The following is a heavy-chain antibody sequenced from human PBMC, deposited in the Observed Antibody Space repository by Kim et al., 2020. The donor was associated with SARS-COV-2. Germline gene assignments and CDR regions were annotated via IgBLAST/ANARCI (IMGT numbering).Heavy chain of an antibody. Sequence: GSTYYADSVKGRFTISRDNSKNTLYLQMNSLRAEDTAVYYCGQLLSFSDYWGQGTLVTVSS. CDR3: GQLLSFSDY. D-gene: IGHD1-26*01. V-gene: IGHV3-23*01. CDR2: GST. J-gene: IGHJ4*02.